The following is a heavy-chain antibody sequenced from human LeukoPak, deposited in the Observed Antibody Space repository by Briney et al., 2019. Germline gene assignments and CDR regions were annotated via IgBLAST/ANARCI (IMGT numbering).Heavy chain of an antibody. J-gene: IGHJ4*02. Sequence: PSQTLSLTCAVSGGSISSGGYSWSRIRQPPGKGLEWIGYIYHSGSTYYNPSLKSRVTISVDRSKNQFSLKLSSVTAADTAVYYCARVTGYCSGGSCYGDAYFDYWGQGTLVTVSS. CDR3: ARVTGYCSGGSCYGDAYFDY. V-gene: IGHV4-30-2*01. D-gene: IGHD2-15*01. CDR2: IYHSGST. CDR1: GGSISSGGYS.